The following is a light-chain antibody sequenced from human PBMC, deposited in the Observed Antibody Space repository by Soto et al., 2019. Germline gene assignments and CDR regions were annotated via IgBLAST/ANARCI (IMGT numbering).Light chain of an antibody. V-gene: IGKV3-11*01. Sequence: EIVLTQSPGTLSLSPGERATLSCRASRSVTTFLAWYQQRPGQAPRLLISEASNRAAGIPARFSGSGSGTDFTLTISSLEPEDFGVYYCQQSHNWPRTFGQWTKVEIK. CDR1: RSVTTF. CDR3: QQSHNWPRT. J-gene: IGKJ1*01. CDR2: EAS.